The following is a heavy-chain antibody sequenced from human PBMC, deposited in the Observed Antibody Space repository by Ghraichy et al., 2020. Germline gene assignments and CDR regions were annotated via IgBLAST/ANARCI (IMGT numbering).Heavy chain of an antibody. CDR1: GGSISSSSYY. J-gene: IGHJ5*02. V-gene: IGHV4-39*01. CDR2: IYYSGST. CDR3: ARRKRWFDP. Sequence: ETLSLTCTVSGGSISSSSYYWGWIRQPPGKGLEWIGSIYYSGSTYYNPSLKSRVTISVDTSKNQFSLKLSSVTAADTAVYYCARRKRWFDPWGQGTLVTVSS.